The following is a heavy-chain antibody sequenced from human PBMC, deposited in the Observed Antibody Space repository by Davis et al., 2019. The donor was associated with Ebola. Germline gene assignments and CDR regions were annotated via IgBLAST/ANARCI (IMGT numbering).Heavy chain of an antibody. V-gene: IGHV4-39*07. CDR2: ICYSGST. J-gene: IGHJ6*02. CDR1: GGSISSSSYY. Sequence: MPSETLSLTCTVSGGSISSSSYYWGWIRQPPGKGLEWIGSICYSGSTYYNLSLKSRVTISVDTSKNQFSLKLSSVTAADTAVYYCASPPGYYGMDVWGQGTTVTVSS. CDR3: ASPPGYYGMDV.